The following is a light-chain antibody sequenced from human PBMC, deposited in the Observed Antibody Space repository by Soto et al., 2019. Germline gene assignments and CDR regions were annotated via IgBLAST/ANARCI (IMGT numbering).Light chain of an antibody. J-gene: IGLJ1*01. CDR1: RSDIGDSNF. Sequence: QSVLTQPASVSGSPGQSITISCTRPRSDIGDSNFISWYQHSPGKAPRLLIYEVNNRPSGVSKRFSGSKAGNTASLTISGLLDDDEADYFCASFRSGTILVFGSGTKVTVL. CDR2: EVN. V-gene: IGLV2-14*01. CDR3: ASFRSGTILV.